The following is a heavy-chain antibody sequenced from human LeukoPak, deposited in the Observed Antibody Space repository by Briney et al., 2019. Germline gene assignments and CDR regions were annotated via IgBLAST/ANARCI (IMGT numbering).Heavy chain of an antibody. CDR1: GFTFSTYS. V-gene: IGHV3-74*01. CDR2: VASDGSST. Sequence: GGSLRLSCAASGFTFSTYSMHWVRQAPGKGLVWVSRVASDGSSTTYADSVKGRFTISRDNAKNTLYLQMNSLRAEDTAVYYCARTQLACAFDIWGQGTMVTVPS. CDR3: ARTQLACAFDI. D-gene: IGHD1-1*01. J-gene: IGHJ3*02.